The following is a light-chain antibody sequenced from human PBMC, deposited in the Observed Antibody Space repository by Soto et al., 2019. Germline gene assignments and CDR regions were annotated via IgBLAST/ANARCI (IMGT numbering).Light chain of an antibody. V-gene: IGKV3-20*01. CDR1: QSVSSSY. J-gene: IGKJ1*01. Sequence: EVVLQQSPGTLSLSPGEGATLSCRASQSVSSSYLAWYQQKPGQAPRLLLYGASSRTTGIPDRFRGSGSGTDFTLTISRLEPEHFAGSERQHDGSSWRFGQATKV. CDR3: QHDGSSWR. CDR2: GAS.